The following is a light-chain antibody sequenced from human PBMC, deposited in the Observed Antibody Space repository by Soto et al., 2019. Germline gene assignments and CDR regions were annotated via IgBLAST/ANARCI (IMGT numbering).Light chain of an antibody. CDR3: CSCAGSVTYV. CDR2: EDS. V-gene: IGLV2-23*01. CDR1: SSDVGSYNL. Sequence: QSALTQPASVSGSPGQSITISCTGTSSDVGSYNLVSWYQQHPGKAPKLIIYEDSRRPSGVSYRFSGSKSGNTASLTISGLQAEDEADYYCCSCAGSVTYVFEIGTKVTVL. J-gene: IGLJ1*01.